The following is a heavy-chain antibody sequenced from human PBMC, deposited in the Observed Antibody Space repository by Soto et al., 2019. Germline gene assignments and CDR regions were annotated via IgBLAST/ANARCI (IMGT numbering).Heavy chain of an antibody. D-gene: IGHD2-2*01. CDR1: GFTFSSYA. J-gene: IGHJ6*02. CDR2: ISGSGGST. CDR3: AKKTDIVVVPASGMDV. V-gene: IGHV3-23*01. Sequence: EVQLLESGGGLVQPGGSLRLSCAASGFTFSSYAMSWVRQAPGKGLEWVSAISGSGGSTYYADSVKGRFTISRDNSKNTLYLQMNSLRAEDTAVYYCAKKTDIVVVPASGMDVWGQGTTVTVSS.